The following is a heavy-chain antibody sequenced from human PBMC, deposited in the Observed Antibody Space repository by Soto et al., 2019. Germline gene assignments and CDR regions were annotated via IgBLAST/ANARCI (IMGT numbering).Heavy chain of an antibody. J-gene: IGHJ6*02. CDR2: IIPIFGTA. Sequence: AASVKVSCKASGGTFSSYAISWVRQAPGQGLEWMGGIIPIFGTANYAQKLQGRVTMTTDTSTSTAYMELRSLRSDDTAVYYCARVRRITMKGGMDVWGQGTTVTVSS. V-gene: IGHV1-69*05. CDR1: GGTFSSYA. D-gene: IGHD3-22*01. CDR3: ARVRRITMKGGMDV.